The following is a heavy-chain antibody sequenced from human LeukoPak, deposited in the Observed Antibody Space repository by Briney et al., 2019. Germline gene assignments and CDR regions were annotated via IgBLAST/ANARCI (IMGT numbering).Heavy chain of an antibody. CDR3: ASSRSSGWYYFDY. CDR2: IYYSGSN. CDR1: GGSISSGSYY. J-gene: IGHJ4*02. D-gene: IGHD6-19*01. Sequence: SETLSLTCTVSGGSISSGSYYWSWIRQPAGKGLEWIGYIYYSGSNNYNPSLKSRVTISVDTSKNQFSLKLSSVTAADTAVYYCASSRSSGWYYFDYWGQGTLVTVSS. V-gene: IGHV4-61*10.